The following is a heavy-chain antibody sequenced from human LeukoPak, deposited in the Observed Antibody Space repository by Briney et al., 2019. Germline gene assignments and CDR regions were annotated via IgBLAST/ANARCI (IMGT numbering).Heavy chain of an antibody. CDR1: GYTFTSYG. Sequence: ASVKVSCKASGYTFTSYGISWVRQAPGQGLEWMGWISAYNGNTNYAQKLQGRITMTTDTSTSTAYMELSSLRSEDTAVYYCAKAHVLLWFGELRALDAFDIWGQGTMVTVSS. CDR2: ISAYNGNT. D-gene: IGHD3-10*01. J-gene: IGHJ3*02. CDR3: AKAHVLLWFGELRALDAFDI. V-gene: IGHV1-18*01.